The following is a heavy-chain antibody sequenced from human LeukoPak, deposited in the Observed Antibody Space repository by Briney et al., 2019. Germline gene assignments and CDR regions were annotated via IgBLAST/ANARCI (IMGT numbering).Heavy chain of an antibody. Sequence: GASVKVSCKASGYTFTSYGTSWVRQAPGQGLERMGWISAYNGNTNYAQKLQGRVTMTTDTSTSTAYMELRSLRSDDTAVYYCARGSYCTNGVCYTGWFDPWGQGTLVTVSS. D-gene: IGHD2-8*01. CDR1: GYTFTSYG. CDR2: ISAYNGNT. CDR3: ARGSYCTNGVCYTGWFDP. V-gene: IGHV1-18*01. J-gene: IGHJ5*02.